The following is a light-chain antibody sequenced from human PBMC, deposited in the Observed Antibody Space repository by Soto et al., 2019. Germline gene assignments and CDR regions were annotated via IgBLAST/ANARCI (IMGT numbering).Light chain of an antibody. CDR2: AAS. Sequence: EIVLTQSPGTLSLSPGDRATLSCRASQSLTSTFLAWYQQKPGQAPRLLIYAASSRATDIPDRFSGSGSGTDFTLTISRLEPEDFAVYYCQQYGSSPTFGPGTKVDIK. V-gene: IGKV3-20*01. CDR1: QSLTSTF. CDR3: QQYGSSPT. J-gene: IGKJ3*01.